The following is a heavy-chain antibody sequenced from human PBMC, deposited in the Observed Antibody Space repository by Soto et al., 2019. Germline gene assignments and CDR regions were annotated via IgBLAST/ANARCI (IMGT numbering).Heavy chain of an antibody. V-gene: IGHV1-2*04. D-gene: IGHD3-22*01. CDR1: GYTFTGYY. J-gene: IGHJ6*02. CDR2: INANSGGT. CDR3: AVVSRDDDSSGYSMDYYYGMDV. Sequence: ASVKVSCKASGYTFTGYYMHWVRQAPGQGLEWMGWINANSGGTNYAQKFQGWVTMTRDTSISTAYMELSSLRSEDTAAYYCAVVSRDDDSSGYSMDYYYGMDVWGQGTTVTVSS.